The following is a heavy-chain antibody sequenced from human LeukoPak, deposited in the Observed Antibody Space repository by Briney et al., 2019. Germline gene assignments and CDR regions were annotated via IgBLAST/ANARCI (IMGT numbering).Heavy chain of an antibody. Sequence: GGSLRLSCAASGFIFSRYEMNWVRQAPGKGLEWLSYISSSGSAIYYADSVKGRFTISRDNAKNSLSLQMNSLRAEDTAVYYCARVSYSGTYNVDYWGRGTLVTVSS. D-gene: IGHD1-26*01. CDR1: GFIFSRYE. CDR3: ARVSYSGTYNVDY. V-gene: IGHV3-48*03. CDR2: ISSSGSAI. J-gene: IGHJ4*02.